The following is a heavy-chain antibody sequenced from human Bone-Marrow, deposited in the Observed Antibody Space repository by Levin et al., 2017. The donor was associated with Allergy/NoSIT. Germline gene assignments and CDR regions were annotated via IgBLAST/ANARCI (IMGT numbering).Heavy chain of an antibody. D-gene: IGHD2-2*01. CDR1: GFTFSSYE. CDR3: ARDKSRAGPADWYFDL. J-gene: IGHJ2*01. CDR2: ISSSGSTI. Sequence: PGESLKISCAASGFTFSSYEMNWVRQAPGKGLEWVSYISSSGSTIYYADSVKGRFTISRDNAKNSLYLQMNSLRAEDTAVYYCARDKSRAGPADWYFDLWGRGTLVTVSS. V-gene: IGHV3-48*03.